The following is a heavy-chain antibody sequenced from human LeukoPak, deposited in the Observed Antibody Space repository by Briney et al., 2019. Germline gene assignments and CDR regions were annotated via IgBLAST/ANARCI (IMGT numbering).Heavy chain of an antibody. Sequence: SETLSLTCTVSGGSISSYYWSWIRQPPGKGLEWIGYIYYSGSTNYNPSLKSRVTISVDTSKNQFSLKLTSVTAADTAVYYCAREWTVDGYPYYVDYWGQGPLVTVSS. CDR3: AREWTVDGYPYYVDY. CDR2: IYYSGST. CDR1: GGSISSYY. D-gene: IGHD5-18*01. V-gene: IGHV4-59*12. J-gene: IGHJ4*02.